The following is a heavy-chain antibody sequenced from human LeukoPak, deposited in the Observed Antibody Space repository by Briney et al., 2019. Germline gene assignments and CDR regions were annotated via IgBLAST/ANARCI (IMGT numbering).Heavy chain of an antibody. V-gene: IGHV4-61*08. CDR2: IYYSGST. J-gene: IGHJ4*02. CDR3: ARGKVVAGTPGQNSWDS. Sequence: SETLSLTCTVSGGSISSGDYFWSWIRQHPGKGLEWIGYIYYSGSTNYNPSLKSRVTISVDTSKNQFSLRLSSVTAADTAVYYCARGKVVAGTPGQNSWDSWGQGTLVTVSS. D-gene: IGHD6-19*01. CDR1: GGSISSGDYF.